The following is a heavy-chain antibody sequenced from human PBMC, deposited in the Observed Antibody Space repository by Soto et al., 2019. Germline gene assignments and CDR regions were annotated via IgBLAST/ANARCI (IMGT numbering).Heavy chain of an antibody. J-gene: IGHJ2*01. Sequence: GGSLRLSCVASGFTFLNYDMHWVRQAPGKGLEWVAGISGSGGTFDANSVRGRFTISKDDSKNTLYLQMNSLRVEDTALYYCAKDRQGSGPDFDLWGRGTLVTVPQ. V-gene: IGHV3-23*01. CDR2: ISGSGGT. D-gene: IGHD3-10*01. CDR3: AKDRQGSGPDFDL. CDR1: GFTFLNYD.